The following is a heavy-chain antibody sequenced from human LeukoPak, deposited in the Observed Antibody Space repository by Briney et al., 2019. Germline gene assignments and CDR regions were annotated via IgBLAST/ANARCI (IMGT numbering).Heavy chain of an antibody. CDR2: ISSNGGST. J-gene: IGHJ4*02. D-gene: IGHD4-11*01. CDR1: GFTFSSYA. CDR3: AREMSPVGYSNAFDY. V-gene: IGHV3-64*01. Sequence: GSLRLSCAASGFTFSSYAMHWVRQAPGKGLEYVSAISSNGGSTYYASSVKGRFTISRDNSKNTLYLQMGSLRAEDMAVYYCAREMSPVGYSNAFDYWGQGTLVTVSS.